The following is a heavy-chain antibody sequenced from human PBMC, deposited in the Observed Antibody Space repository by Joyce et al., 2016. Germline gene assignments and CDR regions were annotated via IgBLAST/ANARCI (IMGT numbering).Heavy chain of an antibody. J-gene: IGHJ4*02. CDR1: GLTFSDYS. V-gene: IGHV3-48*04. D-gene: IGHD1-1*01. CDR2: INSGSSSI. CDR3: AVRAGTYSFDC. Sequence: EVQLVESGGGLVQPGGSLRLSCVASGLTFSDYSMNWVRQAPGKGLEWVSDINSGSSSIYDADSVKGRFTISRDNAKNSLYLQMNSLGAEDTAVYYCAVRAGTYSFDCWGQGTLVTVSS.